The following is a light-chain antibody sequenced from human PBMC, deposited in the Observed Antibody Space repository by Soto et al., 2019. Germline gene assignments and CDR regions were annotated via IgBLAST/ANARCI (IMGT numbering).Light chain of an antibody. CDR2: EVS. Sequence: QSALTQPASVSGSPGQSITISCTGTSSDVGGYNFVSWYQHHPGKAPKLMIYEVSRRPSGISDRFSGSKSGNTASLTISGLQADDEADYYCGSYTTIHALWLFGGGTKLTVL. J-gene: IGLJ3*02. CDR3: GSYTTIHALWL. V-gene: IGLV2-14*01. CDR1: SSDVGGYNF.